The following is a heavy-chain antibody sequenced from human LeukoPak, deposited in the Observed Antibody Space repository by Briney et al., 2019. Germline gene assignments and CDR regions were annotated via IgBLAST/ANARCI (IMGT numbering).Heavy chain of an antibody. V-gene: IGHV3-53*01. CDR1: GFTVSSNS. Sequence: GGSLRLSCTVSGFTVSSNSWSWVRQAPGKGLEWVSFIYSGGNTHYSDSVKGRFTISRDNSKNTLYLQMNSLRAEDTAVYYCAKDCLARSPLHYFDYWGQGTLVTVSS. CDR3: AKDCLARSPLHYFDY. J-gene: IGHJ4*02. CDR2: IYSGGNT. D-gene: IGHD3-16*01.